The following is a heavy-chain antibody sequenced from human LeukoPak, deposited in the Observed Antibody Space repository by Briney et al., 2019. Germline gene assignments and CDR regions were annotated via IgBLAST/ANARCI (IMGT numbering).Heavy chain of an antibody. J-gene: IGHJ4*02. CDR2: IRGDGTIT. V-gene: IGHV3-74*01. Sequence: GGSLRLSCAASGFTFSDNCMHWVRHAPGKGLVWVSRIRGDGTITNYADSVKGRFTISRDNAKNTLSLQMDSLRGEDTAVYYCARGGTSSSVFGYWGQGTLVTVSS. CDR1: GFTFSDNC. CDR3: ARGGTSSSVFGY. D-gene: IGHD6-6*01.